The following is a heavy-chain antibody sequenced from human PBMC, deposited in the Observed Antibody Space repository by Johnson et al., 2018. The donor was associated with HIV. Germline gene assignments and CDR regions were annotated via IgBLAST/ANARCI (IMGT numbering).Heavy chain of an antibody. CDR2: INWNGDNT. CDR1: GFTFSSYA. V-gene: IGHV3-20*04. J-gene: IGHJ3*02. Sequence: EQLVESGGGVVRPGGSLRLSCAASGFTFSSYAMSWVRQAPGKGLEWVSAINWNGDNTGYTDSVKGRFTISSDNAKNSLYLQMNSLRAEDTALYYCAREAIAAADSNAFDIWGQGTMVTVSS. CDR3: AREAIAAADSNAFDI. D-gene: IGHD6-13*01.